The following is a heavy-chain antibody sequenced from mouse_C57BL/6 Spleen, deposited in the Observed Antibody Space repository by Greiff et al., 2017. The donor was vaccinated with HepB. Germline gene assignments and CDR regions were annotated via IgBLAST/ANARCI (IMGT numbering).Heavy chain of an antibody. J-gene: IGHJ2*01. CDR1: GFTFSSYA. Sequence: EVQGVESGGGLVKPGGSLKLSCAASGFTFSSYAMSWVRQTPEKRLEWVATISDGGSYTYYPDNVKGRFTISRDNAKNNLYLQMSHLKSEDTAMYYCARDSIYYYYYFDYWGQGTTLTVSS. V-gene: IGHV5-4*01. CDR2: ISDGGSYT. CDR3: ARDSIYYYYYFDY. D-gene: IGHD1-1*01.